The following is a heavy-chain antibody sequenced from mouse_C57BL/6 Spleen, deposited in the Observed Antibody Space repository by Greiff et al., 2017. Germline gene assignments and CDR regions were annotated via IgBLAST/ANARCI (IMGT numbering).Heavy chain of an antibody. Sequence: QVQLKESGAELVRPGASVTLSCKASGYTFTDYEMHWVKQTPVHGLEWIGAIDPETGGTAYNQKFKGKAILTADKSSSTAYMELRSLTSEDSAVYYCTEREGYDGFAYWGQGTLVTVSA. J-gene: IGHJ3*01. CDR1: GYTFTDYE. CDR3: TEREGYDGFAY. CDR2: IDPETGGT. D-gene: IGHD2-2*01. V-gene: IGHV1-15*01.